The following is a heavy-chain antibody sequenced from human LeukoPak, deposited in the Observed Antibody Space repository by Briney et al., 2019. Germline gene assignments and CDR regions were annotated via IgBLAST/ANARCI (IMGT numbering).Heavy chain of an antibody. Sequence: PGGSLRVSCAASGFSFSSYSMDWVRQAPGKGLEWVSSISSGSTSIYYADSVKGRFTISRDNAKNSLYLQANSLRAEDTAVYYCARVTGTTAGDHWGQGTLVSVSS. CDR2: ISSGSTSI. D-gene: IGHD1-1*01. V-gene: IGHV3-21*01. CDR3: ARVTGTTAGDH. CDR1: GFSFSSYS. J-gene: IGHJ5*02.